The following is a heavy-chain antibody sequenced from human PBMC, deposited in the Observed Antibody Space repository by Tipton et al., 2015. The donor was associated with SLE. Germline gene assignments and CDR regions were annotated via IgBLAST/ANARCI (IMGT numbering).Heavy chain of an antibody. CDR3: ARRCAKGLGY. CDR2: INHSGST. Sequence: TLSLTCAFYGGSFSVYYWTWIRQPPGRGLEWIGEINHSGSTNYNPSLKSRVTISVDTSKNQFSLKLRSVTAADAAVYYCARRCAKGLGYWVQGTLVAVSS. V-gene: IGHV4-34*01. CDR1: GGSFSVYY. D-gene: IGHD4/OR15-4a*01. J-gene: IGHJ4*02.